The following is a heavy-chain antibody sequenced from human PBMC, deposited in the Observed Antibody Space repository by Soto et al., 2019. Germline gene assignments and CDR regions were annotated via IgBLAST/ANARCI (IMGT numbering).Heavy chain of an antibody. Sequence: PSETLSLTCTVSGGSISSGGYYWSWIRQHPGKGLEWIGYIYYSGSTYYNPSLKSRVTISVDTSKNQFSLKLSSVTAADTAVYYCARVCRGDCHYSMDVWGQGTTVTVS. V-gene: IGHV4-31*03. CDR2: IYYSGST. J-gene: IGHJ6*02. D-gene: IGHD2-21*02. CDR1: GGSISSGGYY. CDR3: ARVCRGDCHYSMDV.